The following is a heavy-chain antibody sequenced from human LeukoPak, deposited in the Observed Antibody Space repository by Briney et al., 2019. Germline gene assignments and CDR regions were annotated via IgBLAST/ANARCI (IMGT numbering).Heavy chain of an antibody. Sequence: GGSLRLSCAASGFTLSSYGMSWVRQAPGKGLEWGSTISGSGGATYYANSVKGRLTISRDNSNNTLYLQMNSLRAEDTAVYYCAKPHTPHCSGGTCYLFDYWGQGTLVTVSS. D-gene: IGHD2-15*01. CDR3: AKPHTPHCSGGTCYLFDY. J-gene: IGHJ4*02. V-gene: IGHV3-23*01. CDR2: ISGSGGAT. CDR1: GFTLSSYG.